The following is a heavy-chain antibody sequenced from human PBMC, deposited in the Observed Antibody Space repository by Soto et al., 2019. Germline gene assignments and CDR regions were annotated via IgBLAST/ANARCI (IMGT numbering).Heavy chain of an antibody. Sequence: QVQLVQSGAEVKKPGASVKVSCKASGYTLIHYYIHWVRQAPRQGLEWMAIINPNGGSTNYAQKFRGRVTVTSDTSTTTVSMELNSLGSDDTAVYFCARSLLQGDFWGQGTLVTVSS. CDR3: ARSLLQGDF. D-gene: IGHD2-21*01. J-gene: IGHJ4*02. V-gene: IGHV1-46*01. CDR2: INPNGGST. CDR1: GYTLIHYY.